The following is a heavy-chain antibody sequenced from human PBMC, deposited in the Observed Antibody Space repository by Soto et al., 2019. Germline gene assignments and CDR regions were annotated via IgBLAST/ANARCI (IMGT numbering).Heavy chain of an antibody. CDR3: ARGLPKFAGGAFDI. CDR1: GFSFRTSG. V-gene: IGHV3-33*01. D-gene: IGHD2-15*01. J-gene: IGHJ3*02. Sequence: QVHLVESGGGVVQPGRSLTLSCAASGFSFRTSGMHWVRQAPGKGLEWVTGMWYDGHVEGYLDSVKGRFTISRDNSNSLMSRQMSNLRVDDTAVYYCARGLPKFAGGAFDIWGHGTMVTVSS. CDR2: MWYDGHVE.